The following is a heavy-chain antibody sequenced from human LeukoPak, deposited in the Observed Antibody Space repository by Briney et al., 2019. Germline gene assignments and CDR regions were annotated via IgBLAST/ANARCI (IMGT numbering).Heavy chain of an antibody. CDR1: GYTFTGYY. V-gene: IGHV1-2*02. CDR2: INPNSGGT. D-gene: IGHD6-13*01. Sequence: ASVKVSCKASGYTFTGYYMHWVRQAPGQGLEWMGWINPNSGGTNYAQKFQGRVTMTRDTSISTAYIELSRLRPDDTAVYYCARGPSSWPSNNYYYYYMDVWGKGTTVTVSS. J-gene: IGHJ6*03. CDR3: ARGPSSWPSNNYYYYYMDV.